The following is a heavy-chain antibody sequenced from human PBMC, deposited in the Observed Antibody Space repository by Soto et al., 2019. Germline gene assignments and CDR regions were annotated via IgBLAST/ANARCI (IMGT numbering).Heavy chain of an antibody. CDR2: INSDGSST. J-gene: IGHJ3*02. CDR1: GLTFSSYG. D-gene: IGHD3-10*01. Sequence: GGSMRLSCAASGLTFSSYGRRWVRQDTGKGLVWVSRINSDGSSTSYADSVKGRFTISRDNAKNTLYLQMNSLRAEDTAVYYCARGGHYYGSGSYYSSAFDIWGQGTMVTVSS. V-gene: IGHV3-74*01. CDR3: ARGGHYYGSGSYYSSAFDI.